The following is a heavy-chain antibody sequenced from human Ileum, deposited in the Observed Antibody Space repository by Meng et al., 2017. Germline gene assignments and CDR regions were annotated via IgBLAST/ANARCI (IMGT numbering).Heavy chain of an antibody. CDR2: IYSGGST. Sequence: VELVGTGGGLIQPGGSLRLSWSASGFTVSSNYMGWVRQAPGKGLEWVSVIYSGGSTYYADSVKGRFTISRDNSRNTLYLQMNSLRADDTAVYYCVREQYESRGHWGQGTLVTVSS. D-gene: IGHD3-22*01. J-gene: IGHJ4*02. CDR1: GFTVSSNY. V-gene: IGHV3-53*02. CDR3: VREQYESRGH.